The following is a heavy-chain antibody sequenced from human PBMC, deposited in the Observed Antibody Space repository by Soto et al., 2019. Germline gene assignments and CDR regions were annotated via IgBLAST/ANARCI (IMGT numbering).Heavy chain of an antibody. Sequence: QVQLVESGGGVGQPARSQRLSCTASKFTFASYVMHWVRQAPGDGLEWVALISFDGTNKYYADSVKGRFTISRDNSKNTMYLQMNSLRTEATAVYYSAREMIPRIMGGMSAMDVWGQGTTVTVS. J-gene: IGHJ6*02. CDR1: KFTFASYV. CDR2: ISFDGTNK. V-gene: IGHV3-30*04. D-gene: IGHD2-21*01. CDR3: AREMIPRIMGGMSAMDV.